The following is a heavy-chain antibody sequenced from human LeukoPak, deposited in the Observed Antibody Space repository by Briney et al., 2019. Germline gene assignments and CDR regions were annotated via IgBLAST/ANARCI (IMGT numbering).Heavy chain of an antibody. J-gene: IGHJ4*02. CDR1: GDSVSSGSAS. Sequence: SQTLSLTCTISGDSVSSGSASWTWIRQSPSRGFEWLGRTYYRSKWYNDYAVSVKSRIMLKPDTSKNQFSLQLNSVTPGDTPLYFCQRGTMAGFVDFWGQGAMVTVSS. CDR3: QRGTMAGFVDF. CDR2: TYYRSKWYN. V-gene: IGHV6-1*01. D-gene: IGHD3-10*01.